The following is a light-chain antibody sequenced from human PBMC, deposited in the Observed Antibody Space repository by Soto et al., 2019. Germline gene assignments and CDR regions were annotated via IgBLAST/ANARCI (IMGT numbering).Light chain of an antibody. V-gene: IGKV3-11*01. J-gene: IGKJ4*01. Sequence: EIVLTQSPATLSLSPGERATLSCRASESVSTYLAWYQQKPGQAPRLLMYDASNRVAGIPGRFSGSGSGTDITLTISGLEPEDFAVYYCQQRSNWPLTFGGGTKVDIK. CDR1: ESVSTY. CDR3: QQRSNWPLT. CDR2: DAS.